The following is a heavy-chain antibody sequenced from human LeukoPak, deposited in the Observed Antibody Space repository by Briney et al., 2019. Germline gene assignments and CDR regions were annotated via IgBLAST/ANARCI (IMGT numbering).Heavy chain of an antibody. CDR2: IRYDGSNK. Sequence: GGSLRLSCAASGFTFSSYGMHWVRQAPGKGLEWVAFIRYDGSNKYYADSVKGRFTISRDNSKNTLYLQMNSLRAEDTAVYYCARAVWWEYNWFDPWGQGTLVTVSS. V-gene: IGHV3-30*02. CDR1: GFTFSSYG. J-gene: IGHJ5*02. D-gene: IGHD2-21*01. CDR3: ARAVWWEYNWFDP.